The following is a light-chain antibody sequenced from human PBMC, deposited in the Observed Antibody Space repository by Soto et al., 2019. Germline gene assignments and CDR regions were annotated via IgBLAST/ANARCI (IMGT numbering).Light chain of an antibody. V-gene: IGKV2-30*01. CDR2: RVS. CDR3: MQGTHWPPIT. J-gene: IGKJ3*01. CDR1: QSLVYSDGNTY. Sequence: DVVLTQSPLALPVTLGQPASISCRSSQSLVYSDGNTYLNWFHQRPGQSPRRLIYRVSNRDSGVPDRFSGSGSGTDFTLTISRVEAEDVGICYCMQGTHWPPITFGPGTKVDIK.